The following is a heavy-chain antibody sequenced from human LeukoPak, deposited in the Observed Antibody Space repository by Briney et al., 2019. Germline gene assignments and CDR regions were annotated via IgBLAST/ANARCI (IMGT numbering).Heavy chain of an antibody. V-gene: IGHV3-30*18. CDR3: AKAGKSIVGATIDAFDI. CDR1: GLPCSSFG. D-gene: IGHD1-26*01. Sequence: GGSLRLSCAASGLPCSSFGLHWVREAPGKGVEWVAVLSYNGSIKYYADSVKGRFTISRDNSKNTLYLQMNSLRAEDTAVYYCAKAGKSIVGATIDAFDIWGQGTMVTVSS. J-gene: IGHJ3*02. CDR2: LSYNGSIK.